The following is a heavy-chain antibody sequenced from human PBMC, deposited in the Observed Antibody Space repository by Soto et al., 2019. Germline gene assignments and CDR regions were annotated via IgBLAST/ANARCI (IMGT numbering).Heavy chain of an antibody. CDR3: ARRPRGVSFDY. CDR2: IYYSGST. D-gene: IGHD3-10*01. V-gene: IGHV4-39*01. CDR1: GGSISSSSYY. Sequence: PSETLSLTCTVSGGSISSSSYYWGWIRQPPGKGLEWIGSIYYSGSTYYNPSLTSRVTISVDTSKNQSSLKLSSVTAADTAVYYCARRPRGVSFDYWGQGTLVTVSS. J-gene: IGHJ4*02.